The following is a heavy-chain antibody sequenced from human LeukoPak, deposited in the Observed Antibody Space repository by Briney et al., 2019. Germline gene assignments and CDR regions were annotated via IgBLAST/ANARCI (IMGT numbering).Heavy chain of an antibody. CDR2: ISSRGTTM. CDR3: ARGGAYYYDTSGPNPFEY. CDR1: GFTFSDYY. Sequence: GGSLRLSCAASGFTFSDYYMSWVRQAPGKGPEWVSYISSRGTTMYYADSVKGRFSISRDNAKNSLYLQMSSLRAEDTAVYYCARGGAYYYDTSGPNPFEYWGQGTLVTVSS. J-gene: IGHJ4*02. V-gene: IGHV3-11*04. D-gene: IGHD3-22*01.